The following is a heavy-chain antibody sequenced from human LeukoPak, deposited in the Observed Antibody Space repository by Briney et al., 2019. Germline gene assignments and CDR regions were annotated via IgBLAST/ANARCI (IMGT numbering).Heavy chain of an antibody. J-gene: IGHJ4*02. CDR3: ARDLSIAVAGTGGDY. D-gene: IGHD6-19*01. V-gene: IGHV1-18*01. CDR2: ISAYNGNT. Sequence: GASVKVSCKASGYTFTSYGISWVRQAPGQGLEWTGWISAYNGNTNYAQKLQGRVTMTTDTSTSTAYMELRSLRSDDTAVYYCARDLSIAVAGTGGDYWGQGTLVTVSS. CDR1: GYTFTSYG.